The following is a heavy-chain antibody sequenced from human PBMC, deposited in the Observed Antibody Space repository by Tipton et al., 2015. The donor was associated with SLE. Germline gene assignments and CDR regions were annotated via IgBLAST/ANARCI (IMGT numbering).Heavy chain of an antibody. CDR3: ASGGILWYFDL. CDR1: GASVSNYY. D-gene: IGHD3-16*01. Sequence: TLSLTCTVSGASVSNYYWSWIRQPPGKGLEWVGYIYYSGSTNYNPSLKSRVTISLDMSKNQFSLKLSSVTAADTAVYYCASGGILWYFDLWGRGTLVTVSS. CDR2: IYYSGST. J-gene: IGHJ2*01. V-gene: IGHV4-59*02.